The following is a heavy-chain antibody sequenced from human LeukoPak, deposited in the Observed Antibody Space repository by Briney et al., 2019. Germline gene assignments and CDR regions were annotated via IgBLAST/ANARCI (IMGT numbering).Heavy chain of an antibody. Sequence: ASVQVSCKASGYTFTGYYMHWVRQAPGQGLEWMGRINPNSGGTNYAQKFQGRVTMTRDTSISTAYMELSRLRSDDTAVYYCARRGARYYDSSGYGDAFDIWGQGTMVTVSS. J-gene: IGHJ3*02. V-gene: IGHV1-2*06. D-gene: IGHD3-22*01. CDR1: GYTFTGYY. CDR3: ARRGARYYDSSGYGDAFDI. CDR2: INPNSGGT.